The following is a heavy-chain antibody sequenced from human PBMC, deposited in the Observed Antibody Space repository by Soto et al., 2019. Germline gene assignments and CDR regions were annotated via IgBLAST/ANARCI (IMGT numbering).Heavy chain of an antibody. Sequence: GGSLRLSCAASGFTFSSYAMSWVRQAPGKGLEWVSAISDSGDNTYYADSVKGRFTISRDNSKNTLYLQMNSLRAEDTAVHYCAKDFSAGHSSFDYWGQGTLVTVSS. J-gene: IGHJ4*02. CDR2: ISDSGDNT. CDR3: AKDFSAGHSSFDY. D-gene: IGHD1-1*01. CDR1: GFTFSSYA. V-gene: IGHV3-23*01.